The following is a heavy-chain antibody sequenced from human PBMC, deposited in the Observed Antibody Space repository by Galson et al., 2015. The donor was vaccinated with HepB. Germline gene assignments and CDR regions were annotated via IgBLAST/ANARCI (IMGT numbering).Heavy chain of an antibody. V-gene: IGHV1-3*01. Sequence: SVKVSCKASGYTFTSYAMHWVRQAPGQRLEWMGWINADNGNTKYSQKFQGRVTITRDTSASTAYMELRSLRSEDTAVYYCARVGRCSSTSCYSGYYYYMDVWGKGTTVTVSS. CDR3: ARVGRCSSTSCYSGYYYYMDV. J-gene: IGHJ6*03. CDR1: GYTFTSYA. CDR2: INADNGNT. D-gene: IGHD2-2*01.